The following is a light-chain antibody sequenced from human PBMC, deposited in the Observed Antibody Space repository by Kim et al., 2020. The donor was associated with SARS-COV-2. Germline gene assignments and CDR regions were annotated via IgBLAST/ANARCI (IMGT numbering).Light chain of an antibody. CDR3: QVWDSSERV. J-gene: IGLJ1*01. Sequence: SYELTQPPSVSVAPGKTARITCGGNNIGSKSVHWYQQKPGQAPVLVIYYDSDRPSGIPERFSGSNSGNTATLTISRVEAGDEADYYCQVWDSSERVFGTG. CDR2: YDS. V-gene: IGLV3-21*04. CDR1: NIGSKS.